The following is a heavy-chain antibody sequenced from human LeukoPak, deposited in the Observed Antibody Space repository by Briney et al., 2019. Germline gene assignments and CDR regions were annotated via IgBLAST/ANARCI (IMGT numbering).Heavy chain of an antibody. V-gene: IGHV3-23*01. Sequence: GGSLRLSCAASGFTFSSYGMSWVRQAPGKGLEWVSAISGSGGSTYYADSVKGRFTISRDNSKNTLYLQMNSLRAEDTAVYYCAKDLYYDSSGHDAFDIWGQGTMVTVSS. CDR1: GFTFSSYG. D-gene: IGHD3-22*01. CDR3: AKDLYYDSSGHDAFDI. J-gene: IGHJ3*02. CDR2: ISGSGGST.